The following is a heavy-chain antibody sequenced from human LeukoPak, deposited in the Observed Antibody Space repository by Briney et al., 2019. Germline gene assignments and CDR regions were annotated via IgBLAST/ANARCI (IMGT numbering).Heavy chain of an antibody. D-gene: IGHD3-9*01. J-gene: IGHJ4*02. CDR2: SRNKVNSYNT. Sequence: GGSLRLSCAASGFTFSDYYMDWVRQAPGKGLEWVGRSRNKVNSYNTEYAASVKGRFTISRDESRSSLYLQMNSLKSEDTAVYYCVRVGFDWSDPGDHWGQGALVTVSS. CDR1: GFTFSDYY. V-gene: IGHV3-72*01. CDR3: VRVGFDWSDPGDH.